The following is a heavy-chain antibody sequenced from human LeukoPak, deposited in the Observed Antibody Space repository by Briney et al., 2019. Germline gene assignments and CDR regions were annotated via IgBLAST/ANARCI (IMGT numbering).Heavy chain of an antibody. J-gene: IGHJ4*02. V-gene: IGHV3-11*03. CDR1: GFTFSDYY. Sequence: GGSLRLSCAASGFTFSDYYMSWIRQAPGKGLEWVAYISTTSGFTKYADSVRGRFTISRDNAKNSLYLQMNSLRAEDTAVYYCARSSLQLDYWGQGTLVTVSS. D-gene: IGHD1-1*01. CDR2: ISTTSGFT. CDR3: ARSSLQLDY.